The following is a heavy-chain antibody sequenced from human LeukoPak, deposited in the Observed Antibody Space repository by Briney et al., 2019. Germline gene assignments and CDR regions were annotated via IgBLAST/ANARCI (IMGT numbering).Heavy chain of an antibody. J-gene: IGHJ4*02. V-gene: IGHV4-61*02. CDR1: GGSISSGSYY. D-gene: IGHD2-15*01. Sequence: SQTLSLTCTVSGGSISSGSYYWRWIRQPTGKGLEWIGRIYTSGSTSYNPSLKSRVTMSVDTSKNQFSLKLSSVTAADTAVYYCARGNTLCSGGSCSTNIDYWGQGTLVTVSS. CDR2: IYTSGST. CDR3: ARGNTLCSGGSCSTNIDY.